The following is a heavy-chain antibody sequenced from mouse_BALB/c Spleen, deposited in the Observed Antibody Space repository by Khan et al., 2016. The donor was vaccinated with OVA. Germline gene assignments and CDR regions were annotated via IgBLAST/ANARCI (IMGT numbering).Heavy chain of an antibody. V-gene: IGHV5-6-5*01. CDR3: ARVSEDGEMDY. CDR1: GFTFNNYA. Sequence: EVELVESGGGLVKPGGSLKLSCAASGFTFNNYAMFWVRQTPEKRLEWVVSISRGNNIHYSDSVLGRLTTSRDNARNILSLQMSSLRTDDTAIYYCARVSEDGEMDYWGQGTSVTVSS. CDR2: ISRGNNI. J-gene: IGHJ4*01.